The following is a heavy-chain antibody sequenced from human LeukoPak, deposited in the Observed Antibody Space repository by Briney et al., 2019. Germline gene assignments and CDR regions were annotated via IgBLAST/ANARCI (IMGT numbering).Heavy chain of an antibody. CDR3: AKDRNIRDLDSLDI. CDR2: IDWNSGST. D-gene: IGHD2-2*03. J-gene: IGHJ3*02. Sequence: GGSLRLSCAASGFTFDNYAMHWVRQPPGKGLEWVAAIDWNSGSTGYADSVKGRFTISRDNAKNSLYLQMNSLRAEDTALYCCAKDRNIRDLDSLDIWGQGTMVTVCS. CDR1: GFTFDNYA. V-gene: IGHV3-9*01.